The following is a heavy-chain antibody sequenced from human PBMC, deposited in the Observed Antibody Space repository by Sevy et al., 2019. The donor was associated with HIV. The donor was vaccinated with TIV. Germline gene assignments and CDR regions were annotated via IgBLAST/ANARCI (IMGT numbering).Heavy chain of an antibody. CDR1: GFTFSSYS. CDR2: ISSSSSYI. V-gene: IGHV3-21*01. Sequence: GGSLRLSCAASGFTFSSYSMNWVRQAPGKGLEWVSSISSSSSYIYYADSVKGRFTISRDNAKNSLYLQMNSLRAEDTAVYYCARDLTIPYYYYYMDVWGKGTTVTVSS. J-gene: IGHJ6*03. CDR3: ARDLTIPYYYYYMDV.